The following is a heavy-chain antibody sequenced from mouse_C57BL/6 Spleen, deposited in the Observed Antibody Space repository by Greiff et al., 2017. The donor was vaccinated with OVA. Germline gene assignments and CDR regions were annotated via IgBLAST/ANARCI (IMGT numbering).Heavy chain of an antibody. CDR2: IYPGDGDT. J-gene: IGHJ1*03. CDR3: ARRGGNWYFDV. Sequence: VKLVESGAELVKPGASVKISCKASGYAFSSYWMNWVKQRPGKGLEWIGQIYPGDGDTNYNGKFKGKATLTADKSSSTAYMQLSSLTSEDSAVYFCARRGGNWYFDVWGTGTTVTVSS. V-gene: IGHV1-80*01. CDR1: GYAFSSYW. D-gene: IGHD1-1*02.